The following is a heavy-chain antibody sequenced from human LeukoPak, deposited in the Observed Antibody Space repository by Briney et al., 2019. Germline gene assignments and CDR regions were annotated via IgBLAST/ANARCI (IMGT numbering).Heavy chain of an antibody. V-gene: IGHV4-34*01. CDR3: ARHPTKWELRLSLDY. CDR2: VNHSGST. J-gene: IGHJ4*02. Sequence: SETLSLTCAVYGGSFSAHYWSWISQPPGKGLEWIGEVNHSGSTNFNPSLKSRVTISVDTSKNQFSLKMNSMTAADTAGYYCARHPTKWELRLSLDYWGQGILVTVSS. D-gene: IGHD1-26*01. CDR1: GGSFSAHY.